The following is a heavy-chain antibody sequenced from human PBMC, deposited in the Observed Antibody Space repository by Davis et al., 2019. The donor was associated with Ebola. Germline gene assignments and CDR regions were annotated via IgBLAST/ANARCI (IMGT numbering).Heavy chain of an antibody. CDR1: GGSFSGYY. J-gene: IGHJ4*02. CDR2: INHGAIT. CDR3: ARSHSDWLLPFDY. V-gene: IGHV4-34*01. D-gene: IGHD3-9*01. Sequence: SETLSLTCAVYGGSFSGYYWSWIRQPPGKGLEWIGEINHGAITNYNPSLKSRVTISVDTSKKQFSLRLSSVTAADTAVYYCARSHSDWLLPFDYWGQGTLATVSS.